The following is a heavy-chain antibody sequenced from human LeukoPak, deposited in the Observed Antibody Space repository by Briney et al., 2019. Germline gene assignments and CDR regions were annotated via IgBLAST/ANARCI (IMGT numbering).Heavy chain of an antibody. CDR3: AREDPSIAAAHFDY. D-gene: IGHD6-13*01. CDR1: GFTFSSYA. CDR2: ISYDGSNK. V-gene: IGHV3-30-3*01. J-gene: IGHJ4*02. Sequence: GGSLRLSCAASGFTFSSYAMHWVRQAPAKGLEWVAVISYDGSNKYYADSVKGRFTISRDNSKNTLYLQMNSLRAEDTAVYYCAREDPSIAAAHFDYWGQGTLVTVSS.